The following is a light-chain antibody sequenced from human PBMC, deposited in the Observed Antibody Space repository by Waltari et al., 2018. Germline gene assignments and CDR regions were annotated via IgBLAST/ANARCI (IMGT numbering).Light chain of an antibody. Sequence: DIQMTQSPSSLSASVGDRVTITCRASQTISNHLNWYQHKPGQAPRLLIFGVSSLRGGVPARLRGRGSETDFTLTISGLQPEDLGKYYCQQRDGPSPFGQGTTLEIK. CDR2: GVS. V-gene: IGKV1-39*01. CDR3: QQRDGPSP. J-gene: IGKJ2*01. CDR1: QTISNH.